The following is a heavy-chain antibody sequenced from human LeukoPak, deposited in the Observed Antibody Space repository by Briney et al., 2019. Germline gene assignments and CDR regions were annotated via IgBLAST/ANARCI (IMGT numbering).Heavy chain of an antibody. CDR2: ISHEGSVK. D-gene: IGHD2-2*01. J-gene: IGHJ3*02. CDR1: GFSFGSYG. Sequence: GGSLRLSCAASGFSFGSYGIHWVRQAPGKGLEGVAVISHEGSVKYHADSVKGRFTVSRDNSKNMVYLQMNSLRAEDTAVYYCALGDIVVVPAAPRRPNDAFDIWGQGTMVAVSS. V-gene: IGHV3-30*03. CDR3: ALGDIVVVPAAPRRPNDAFDI.